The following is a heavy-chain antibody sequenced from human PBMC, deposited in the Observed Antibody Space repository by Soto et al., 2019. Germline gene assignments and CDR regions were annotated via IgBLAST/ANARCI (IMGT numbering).Heavy chain of an antibody. CDR2: INPNSGGT. V-gene: IGHV1-2*02. CDR3: ARHFIHLAYRSQLDP. CDR1: GYTFTGYY. J-gene: IGHJ5*02. D-gene: IGHD6-13*01. Sequence: ASVKVSCKASGYTFTGYYMHWVRQAPGQGLEWMGWINPNSGGTNYAQKFQGRVTMTRDTSISTAYMELSRLRSDDTAVYYCARHFIHLAYRSQLDPWGQGPLVTVSS.